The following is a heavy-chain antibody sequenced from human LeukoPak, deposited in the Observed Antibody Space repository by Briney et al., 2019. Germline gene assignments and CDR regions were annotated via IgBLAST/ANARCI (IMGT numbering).Heavy chain of an antibody. V-gene: IGHV3-30*02. CDR2: IRYDGSNK. Sequence: EGSLRLSCAASGFTFSGYGMHWVRQAPGKGLEWVAFIRYDGSNKYYADSVKGRFTISRDNSKNTLYLQMNSLRAEDTAVYYCAKERAPYGSGSYSFDYWGQGTLVTVSS. CDR1: GFTFSGYG. D-gene: IGHD3-10*01. J-gene: IGHJ4*02. CDR3: AKERAPYGSGSYSFDY.